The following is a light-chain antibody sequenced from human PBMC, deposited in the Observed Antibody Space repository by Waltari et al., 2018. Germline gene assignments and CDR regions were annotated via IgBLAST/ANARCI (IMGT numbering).Light chain of an antibody. Sequence: SYVLTQPPSVSVAQGQTPTIDCGADKIRTKNVNWYQQRPGQAPDLALYHDSGRPSGIPDRLSGSKSVNTATLTISGVEPGDEADYYCQVWDNDLVDFGGGTKLTVL. J-gene: IGLJ2*01. CDR3: QVWDNDLVD. CDR1: KIRTKN. V-gene: IGLV3-21*02. CDR2: HDS.